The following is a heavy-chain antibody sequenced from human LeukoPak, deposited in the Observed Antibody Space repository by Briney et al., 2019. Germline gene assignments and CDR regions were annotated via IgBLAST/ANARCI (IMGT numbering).Heavy chain of an antibody. D-gene: IGHD2-15*01. CDR1: GYSISSGYY. Sequence: SETLSLTCTVSGYSISSGYYWGWIRQPPGKGLEWIGSICHSGSTYYNPSLKSRVTISVDTSKNQFSLKLSSVTAADTAVYYCARSGGYYYYYMDVWGKGTTVTVSS. CDR2: ICHSGST. V-gene: IGHV4-38-2*02. J-gene: IGHJ6*03. CDR3: ARSGGYYYYYMDV.